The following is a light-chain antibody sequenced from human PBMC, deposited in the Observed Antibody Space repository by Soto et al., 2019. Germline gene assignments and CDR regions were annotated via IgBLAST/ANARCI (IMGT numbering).Light chain of an antibody. CDR2: GAS. Sequence: EIVMTQSPATLSVSLGERATLSCRASQSVSTDLAWYQQKPGQAPRLLIFGASTRATGIPARFSGSGSGTEFIVTISSLQSEDSAVYYCHQYNYWPPETFGQGTKVEIK. CDR1: QSVSTD. V-gene: IGKV3-15*01. CDR3: HQYNYWPPET. J-gene: IGKJ1*01.